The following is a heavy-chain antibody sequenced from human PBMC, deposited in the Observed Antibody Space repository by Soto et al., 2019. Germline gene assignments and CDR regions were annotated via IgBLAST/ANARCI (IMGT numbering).Heavy chain of an antibody. Sequence: GGSLRLSCAASGFTFSSYAMHWVRQAPGKGLEWVAVISYDGSNKYYADSVKGRFTISRDNSKNTLYLQMNSLRAEDTAVYYCASGDGTAYYYGMDVWGQGTTVTVSS. CDR1: GFTFSSYA. CDR2: ISYDGSNK. J-gene: IGHJ6*02. V-gene: IGHV3-30-3*01. D-gene: IGHD1-7*01. CDR3: ASGDGTAYYYGMDV.